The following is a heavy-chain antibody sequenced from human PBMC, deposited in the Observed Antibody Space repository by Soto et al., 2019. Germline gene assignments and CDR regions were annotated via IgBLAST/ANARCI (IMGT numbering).Heavy chain of an antibody. D-gene: IGHD2-2*01. CDR3: ARDDIVVVPAAPTRDFHDAFDI. CDR1: GGTFSSYT. CDR2: IIPILGIA. V-gene: IGHV1-69*04. J-gene: IGHJ3*02. Sequence: ASVKVSCKASGGTFSSYTISWVRQAPGQGLEWMGRIIPILGIANYAQKFQGRVTITADKSTSTAYMELSSLRSEDTAVYYCARDDIVVVPAAPTRDFHDAFDIWGQGTMVTVSS.